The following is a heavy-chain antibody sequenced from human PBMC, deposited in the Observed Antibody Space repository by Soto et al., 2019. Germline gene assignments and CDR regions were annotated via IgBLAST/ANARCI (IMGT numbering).Heavy chain of an antibody. Sequence: QVRLVQSGAEVKKPGSSVNLSCKASGGTFSNLAINWVRQAPGQGLEWMGGITPLLGAADYAQKFQGRVSIISDESTTTGYMELRSLKSDDTAMYYCATDGQITIFGVGSVPYAMDVWGQGTTVTVSS. J-gene: IGHJ6*02. D-gene: IGHD3-3*01. CDR3: ATDGQITIFGVGSVPYAMDV. CDR1: GGTFSNLA. CDR2: ITPLLGAA. V-gene: IGHV1-69*05.